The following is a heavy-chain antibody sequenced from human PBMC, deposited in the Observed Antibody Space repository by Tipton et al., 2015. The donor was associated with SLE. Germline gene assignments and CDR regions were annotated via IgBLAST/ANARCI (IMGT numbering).Heavy chain of an antibody. D-gene: IGHD3-16*01. V-gene: IGHV1-2*02. J-gene: IGHJ3*01. CDR3: ARKIQFGPNAFDV. CDR2: NSPNTGGT. CDR1: GYSFSDNY. Sequence: QLVQSGAEVKKPGASVKVSCKASGYSFSDNYIHWVRLAPGQGLEWMGWNSPNTGGTNFAQKFQGRFTMTTDTSISTAYMELTGLRYDDTAVYYCARKIQFGPNAFDVWGQGALVTVSS.